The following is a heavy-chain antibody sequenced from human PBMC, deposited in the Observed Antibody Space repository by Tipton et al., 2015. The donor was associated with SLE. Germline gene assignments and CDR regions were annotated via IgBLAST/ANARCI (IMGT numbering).Heavy chain of an antibody. Sequence: GSLRLSCAASGFTVSSNYMSWVRQAPGKGLEWVSVIYSGGSTYYADSVKGRFTISRDNSKNTLYLQINSLRAEDTAVYYCARYGDYYWYFDLRGRGTLVTVSS. J-gene: IGHJ2*01. CDR3: ARYGDYYWYFDL. V-gene: IGHV3-53*01. D-gene: IGHD4-17*01. CDR1: GFTVSSNY. CDR2: IYSGGST.